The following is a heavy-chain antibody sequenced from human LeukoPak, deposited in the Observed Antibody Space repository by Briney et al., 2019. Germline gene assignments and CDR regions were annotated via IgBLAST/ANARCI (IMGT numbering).Heavy chain of an antibody. Sequence: GSLRLSCAASGFTVSSNYMSWIRQPPGKGLEWIGYIYYSGSTNYNPSLKSRVTISVDTSKNQFSLKLSSVTAADTAVYYCARGVTGTIIGAFDIWGQGTMVTVSS. V-gene: IGHV4-59*02. CDR1: GFTVSSNY. CDR2: IYYSGST. D-gene: IGHD1-20*01. CDR3: ARGVTGTIIGAFDI. J-gene: IGHJ3*02.